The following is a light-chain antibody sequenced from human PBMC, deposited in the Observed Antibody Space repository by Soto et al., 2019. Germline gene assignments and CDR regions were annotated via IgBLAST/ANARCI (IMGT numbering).Light chain of an antibody. CDR2: SNN. J-gene: IGLJ2*01. CDR1: SSNIGSNT. V-gene: IGLV1-44*01. Sequence: QSVLTQPPSASGTPGQRVTSSCSGSSSNIGSNTVNWYQQLPGTAPKLLIYSNNQRPSGVPDRFSGSKSGTSASLAISGLQYEDEADYYCAAWDDSLNGVVFGGGTKLTVL. CDR3: AAWDDSLNGVV.